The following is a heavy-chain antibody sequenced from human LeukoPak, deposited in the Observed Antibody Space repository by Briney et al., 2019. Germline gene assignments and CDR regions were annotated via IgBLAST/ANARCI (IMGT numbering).Heavy chain of an antibody. J-gene: IGHJ4*02. V-gene: IGHV1-2*02. CDR3: ARDIRGYSGYDPFDY. D-gene: IGHD5-12*01. Sequence: GASVKVSCKASGYTFTGYYMHWVRQAPGQGLEWMGWINPNSGGTNYAQKFQGRVTMTRDTSISTAYMELSRLRSDDTAVYYCARDIRGYSGYDPFDYWGQGTLVTISS. CDR1: GYTFTGYY. CDR2: INPNSGGT.